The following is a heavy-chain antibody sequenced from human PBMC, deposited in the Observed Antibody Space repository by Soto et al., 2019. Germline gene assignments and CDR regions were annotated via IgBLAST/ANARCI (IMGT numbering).Heavy chain of an antibody. V-gene: IGHV3-48*01. CDR2: ISSSSSTI. CDR1: GFTFSSYS. D-gene: IGHD6-13*01. Sequence: SLRLSCAASGFTFSSYSMNWVRQAPGKGLEWVSYISSSSSTIYYADSVKGRFTISRDNAKNSLYLQMNSLRAEDTAVYYCARVLGMYSSSWPFDYWGQGTLDTVSS. J-gene: IGHJ4*02. CDR3: ARVLGMYSSSWPFDY.